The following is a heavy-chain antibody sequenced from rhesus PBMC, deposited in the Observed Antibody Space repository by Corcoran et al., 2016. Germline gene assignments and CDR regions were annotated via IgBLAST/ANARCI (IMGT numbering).Heavy chain of an antibody. D-gene: IGHD1-7*02. CDR2: IYGSGGST. V-gene: IGHV4-92*01. J-gene: IGHJ4*01. CDR1: GGSISDSYY. CDR3: AVSDYWNDDYFDY. Sequence: QVQLQESGPGLVKPSETLSLTCTVSGGSISDSYYWNWIRQPPGKGLEWMGRIYGSGGSTSYNPTLKNRVNISKNTSKNQVSLKLSSVTAADTAVYYCAVSDYWNDDYFDYWGQGVLVTVSS.